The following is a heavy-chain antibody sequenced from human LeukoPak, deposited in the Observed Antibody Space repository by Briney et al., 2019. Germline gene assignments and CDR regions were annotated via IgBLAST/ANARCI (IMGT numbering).Heavy chain of an antibody. CDR1: NDSINDSY. D-gene: IGHD1-26*01. CDR3: ARGGRNFDY. J-gene: IGHJ4*02. Sequence: PSETLSLTCTVSNDSINDSYWTWIRQPLGKRLEWIGYISNSGTTKYNPSLKSRVTISVDTSNNQISLRLRSVTAADTAVYFCARGGRNFDYWGQGTLVTVSS. V-gene: IGHV4-59*01. CDR2: ISNSGTT.